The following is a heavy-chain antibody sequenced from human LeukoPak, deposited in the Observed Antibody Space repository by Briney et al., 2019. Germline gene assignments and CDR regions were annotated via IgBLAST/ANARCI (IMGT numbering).Heavy chain of an antibody. V-gene: IGHV1-18*01. CDR3: ARVRGLGVVITTCYFGL. CDR1: GYTFTSYG. D-gene: IGHD3-3*01. J-gene: IGHJ2*01. Sequence: ASVKVSCKASGYTFTSYGISWVRQAPGQGLEWMGWISAYNGNTNYAQKLQGRVTMTTDTSTSTAYMDLRTLRSGDPAVYYCARVRGLGVVITTCYFGLCGRSTLVTVSS. CDR2: ISAYNGNT.